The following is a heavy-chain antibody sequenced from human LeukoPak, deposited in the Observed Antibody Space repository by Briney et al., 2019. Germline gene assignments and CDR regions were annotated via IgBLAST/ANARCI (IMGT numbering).Heavy chain of an antibody. D-gene: IGHD3-3*01. CDR3: ARGNYDFWGDYYYYMDV. J-gene: IGHJ6*03. CDR1: GFTSSNYW. Sequence: GGSLRLSCAASGFTSSNYWMNWVRQAPGKGREWVANIKQDGSEKYYVDSVKGRFTISRDNAKNSLYLQMNSLRAEDTAVYYCARGNYDFWGDYYYYMDVWGKGTTVTVSS. CDR2: IKQDGSEK. V-gene: IGHV3-7*01.